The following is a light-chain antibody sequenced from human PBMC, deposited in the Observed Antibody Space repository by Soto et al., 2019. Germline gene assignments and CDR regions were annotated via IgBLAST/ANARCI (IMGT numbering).Light chain of an antibody. J-gene: IGKJ1*01. CDR2: GAS. CDR1: ESVSSK. Sequence: EIVLTQSPGTLSLSPGERATLSCRASESVSSKLAWYQQKPGQAPRLLVYGASSRATGIPDRFSGSGSGTDFTLTISRLEPEDFAVYYCQQYGSSRTFGQGTKVDTK. V-gene: IGKV3-20*01. CDR3: QQYGSSRT.